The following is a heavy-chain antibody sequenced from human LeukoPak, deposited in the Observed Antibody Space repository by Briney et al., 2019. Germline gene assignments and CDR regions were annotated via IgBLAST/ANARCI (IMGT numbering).Heavy chain of an antibody. CDR1: GGSISSYS. D-gene: IGHD2/OR15-2a*01. Sequence: SETLSLTCTVSGGSISSYSWSWIRQPPGKGLEYIGDIYNSGTTTYNPSLKSRVTISVDKSKNKFFLKLSTMPAADTATYYCGKSFSEAERATFTAYGGQGSLVSVSS. CDR3: GKSFSEAERATFTAY. CDR2: IYNSGTT. J-gene: IGHJ1*01. V-gene: IGHV4-59*01.